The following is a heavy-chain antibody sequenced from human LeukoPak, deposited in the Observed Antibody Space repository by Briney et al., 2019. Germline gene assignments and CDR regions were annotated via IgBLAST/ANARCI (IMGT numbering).Heavy chain of an antibody. J-gene: IGHJ4*02. D-gene: IGHD3-16*02. V-gene: IGHV4-39*01. CDR1: GGSISSSSYY. CDR2: IYYSGST. Sequence: SETLSLTCTVSGGSISSSSYYWGWIRQPPGKGLEWIGSIYYSGSTYYNPSLKSRVTISVDTSKNQFSLKPSSVTAADTAVYYCARRGRADSVWGSYRSYYFDYWGQGTLVTVSS. CDR3: ARRGRADSVWGSYRSYYFDY.